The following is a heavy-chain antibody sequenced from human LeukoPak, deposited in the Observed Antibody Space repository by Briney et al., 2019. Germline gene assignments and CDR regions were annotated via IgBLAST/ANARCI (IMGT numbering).Heavy chain of an antibody. D-gene: IGHD3-16*01. CDR1: GGSISSSSYY. CDR2: IYYSGST. V-gene: IGHV4-39*07. Sequence: SETLSLTCTVSGGSISSSSYYWGWIRQPPGKGLEWIGSIYYSGSTYYNPSLKSRVTISVDTSKNQFSLKLSSVTAADTAVYYCARDYGGYVWGYYFDYWGQGTLVTVSS. J-gene: IGHJ4*02. CDR3: ARDYGGYVWGYYFDY.